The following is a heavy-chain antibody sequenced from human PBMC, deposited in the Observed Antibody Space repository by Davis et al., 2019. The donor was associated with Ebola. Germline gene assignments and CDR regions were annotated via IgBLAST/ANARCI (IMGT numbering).Heavy chain of an antibody. CDR3: ARPDRSIRTTPGY. J-gene: IGHJ4*02. D-gene: IGHD1/OR15-1a*01. CDR2: ITSNGVTT. V-gene: IGHV3-23*01. CDR1: GSTFSSYA. Sequence: GESLKISCAASGSTFSSYAMSWVRQAPGKGLEWVSGITSNGVTTYYSDSVKGRFTISRDNPKNTLYLQMSSLRDEDTAVYYCARPDRSIRTTPGYWGQGTLVTVSS.